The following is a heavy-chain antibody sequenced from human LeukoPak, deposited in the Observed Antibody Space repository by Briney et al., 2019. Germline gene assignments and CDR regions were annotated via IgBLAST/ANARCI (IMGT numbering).Heavy chain of an antibody. D-gene: IGHD3-22*01. CDR1: GFTFSNAW. Sequence: GGSLRLSCAASGFTFSNAWMSWARQAPGKGLEWVGRIKSKTDGGTTDYAAPVKGRFTISRDDSKNTLYLQMNSLKTEDTAVYYCTTAYYYDSSGYYQEDYWGQGTLVTVSS. J-gene: IGHJ4*02. CDR3: TTAYYYDSSGYYQEDY. V-gene: IGHV3-15*01. CDR2: IKSKTDGGTT.